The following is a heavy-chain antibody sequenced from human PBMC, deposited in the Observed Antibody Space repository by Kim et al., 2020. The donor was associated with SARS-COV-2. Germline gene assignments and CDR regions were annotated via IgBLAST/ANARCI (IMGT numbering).Heavy chain of an antibody. CDR3: AKVLENWNHCYFDC. J-gene: IGHJ4*02. D-gene: IGHD1-1*01. Sequence: ADTVEGRSTISRDNSKNTLYLQMNSLRAEETAGYYWAKVLENWNHCYFDCWGQGTLVTVSS. V-gene: IGHV3-23*01.